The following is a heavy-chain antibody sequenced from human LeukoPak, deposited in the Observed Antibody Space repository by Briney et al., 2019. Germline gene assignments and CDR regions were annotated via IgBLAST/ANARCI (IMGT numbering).Heavy chain of an antibody. V-gene: IGHV1-69*05. CDR2: IIPFSDTPNYA. D-gene: IGHD6-6*01. CDR3: ASYSGSSLRIFDY. Sequence: SVKVSCKASGGTFSSYGISWVRQAPGQGLEWMGGIIPFSDTPNYAIYAQKFQGRVTIITDESTLTAYMELSSLRSDDTAVYYCASYSGSSLRIFDYWGQGTLVTVSS. CDR1: GGTFSSYG. J-gene: IGHJ4*02.